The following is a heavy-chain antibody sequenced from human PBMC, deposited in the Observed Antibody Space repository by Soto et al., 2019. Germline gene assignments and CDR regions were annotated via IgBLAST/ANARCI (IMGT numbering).Heavy chain of an antibody. V-gene: IGHV1-18*01. CDR3: AMCAYCSGDSCHSRISDY. CDR2: ISAYNGNT. D-gene: IGHD2-15*01. CDR1: GYTFINYG. Sequence: QVQLVQSGAEVKKPGASVKVSCKASGYTFINYGLSWVRQAPGQGLEWMGWISAYNGNTNYAQKFQGRVTMTTDTSTSTAYMELRSLESDDTAVYYCAMCAYCSGDSCHSRISDYWGQGTLVGVSS. J-gene: IGHJ4*02.